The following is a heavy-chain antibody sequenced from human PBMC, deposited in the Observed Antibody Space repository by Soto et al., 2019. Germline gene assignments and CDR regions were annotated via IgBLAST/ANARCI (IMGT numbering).Heavy chain of an antibody. CDR2: IYYSGST. CDR1: GGSISSNHL. J-gene: IGHJ5*02. CDR3: ARSVTP. D-gene: IGHD3-10*01. Sequence: PSETLSLTCAVSGGSISSNHLWSWIRQHPGKGLEWIGYIYYSGSTYYNPSLKSRVTISVDTSKNQFSLKLSSVTAADTAVYYCARSVTPWGQGTLVTVSS. V-gene: IGHV4-31*11.